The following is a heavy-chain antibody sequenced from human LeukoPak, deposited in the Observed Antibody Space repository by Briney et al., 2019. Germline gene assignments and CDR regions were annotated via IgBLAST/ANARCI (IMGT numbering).Heavy chain of an antibody. J-gene: IGHJ3*02. D-gene: IGHD6-19*01. CDR2: ISWNSGSI. CDR1: GFTFYDYA. V-gene: IGHV3-9*01. Sequence: GGSLRLSCAAPGFTFYDYAMHWVRQAPGKGLEWVSGISWNSGSIGYADSVKGRFTISRDNAKNSLYLQMNSLRAEDTALYYCAKALGIAVALGGGGAFDIWGQGTMVTVSS. CDR3: AKALGIAVALGGGGAFDI.